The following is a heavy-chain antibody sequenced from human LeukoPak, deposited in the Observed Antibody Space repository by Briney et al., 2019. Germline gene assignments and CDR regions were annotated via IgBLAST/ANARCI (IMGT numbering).Heavy chain of an antibody. D-gene: IGHD3-9*01. V-gene: IGHV3-11*03. CDR3: ATDQRYAFDY. J-gene: IGHJ4*02. Sequence: GGSLRLSCAASGFTFANAYMTWVRQAPGKGLEWISNIRTTAEGAKYAYYADSVKGRVTISRDDGKNTLYLHMNSLRDDDTAVYYCATDQRYAFDYWGQGILVTVSS. CDR1: GFTFANAY. CDR2: IRTTAEGAKYA.